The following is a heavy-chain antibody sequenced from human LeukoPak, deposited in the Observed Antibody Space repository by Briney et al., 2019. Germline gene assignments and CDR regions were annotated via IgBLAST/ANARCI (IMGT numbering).Heavy chain of an antibody. J-gene: IGHJ5*02. CDR3: ARHKESYYYDSSGSENWFDP. Sequence: SETLSLTCTVSGGSISSYYWSWIRQPPGKGLEWIGYIYTSGSTYYNPSLKSRVTISVDTSKNQFSLKLSSVTAADTAVYYCARHKESYYYDSSGSENWFDPWGQGTLVTVSS. D-gene: IGHD3-22*01. CDR2: IYTSGST. V-gene: IGHV4-4*08. CDR1: GGSISSYY.